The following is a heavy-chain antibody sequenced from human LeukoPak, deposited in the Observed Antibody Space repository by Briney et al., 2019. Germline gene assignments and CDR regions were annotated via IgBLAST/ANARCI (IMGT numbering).Heavy chain of an antibody. V-gene: IGHV5-51*01. Sequence: GESLKISCKGSGYSFTSYWIGWVRQMPGKGLEWMGIIYPGDSDTRYSPSFQGQVTISADKSISTAYLQWSSLKASDTAMYYCARHPKSGYNGYESDYWGQGTLVTVSS. CDR2: IYPGDSDT. CDR3: ARHPKSGYNGYESDY. CDR1: GYSFTSYW. J-gene: IGHJ4*02. D-gene: IGHD5-12*01.